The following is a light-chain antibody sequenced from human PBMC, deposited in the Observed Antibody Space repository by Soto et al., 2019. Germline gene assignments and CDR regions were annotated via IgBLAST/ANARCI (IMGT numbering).Light chain of an antibody. J-gene: IGKJ5*01. Sequence: EIVMTQSPATLSVSPGERATLSCRASQSVSSNLAWYRQTPGQAPRLLIYGASTRDTGIPARFSGSGSGTEFTLTISSLQSEDFAVYYCQQYNNWPPITFGQGTRLEIK. CDR3: QQYNNWPPIT. CDR1: QSVSSN. CDR2: GAS. V-gene: IGKV3D-15*01.